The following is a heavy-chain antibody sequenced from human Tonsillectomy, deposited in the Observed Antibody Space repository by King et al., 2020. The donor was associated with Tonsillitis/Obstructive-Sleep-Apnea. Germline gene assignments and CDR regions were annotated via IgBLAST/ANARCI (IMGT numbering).Heavy chain of an antibody. CDR2: ISGDGGST. D-gene: IGHD3-22*01. V-gene: IGHV3-43*02. Sequence: VQLVESGGGVVQPGGSLRLSCAASGFTFDDYAMHWVRQAPGKGLEWVSLISGDGGSTYYADSVKGRFTISRDNSKNSLYLQMNSLRTEDTALYYCAKGIYYDSSGYRSPAFGYFQHWGQGTLVTVSS. J-gene: IGHJ1*01. CDR3: AKGIYYDSSGYRSPAFGYFQH. CDR1: GFTFDDYA.